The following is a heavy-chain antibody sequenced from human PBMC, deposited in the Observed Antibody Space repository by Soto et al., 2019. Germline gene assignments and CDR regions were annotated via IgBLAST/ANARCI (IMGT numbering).Heavy chain of an antibody. J-gene: IGHJ6*02. Sequence: VWSLRLSCSASVFTFSSYAMHWVRQAPGKGLEWVAVISYDGSNKYYADSVKGRFTISRDRSKNQFSLKLNSVTAADTAVYYCARVPDVWGQGTTVTVSS. CDR1: VFTFSSYA. V-gene: IGHV3-30-3*01. CDR3: ARVPDV. CDR2: ISYDGSNK.